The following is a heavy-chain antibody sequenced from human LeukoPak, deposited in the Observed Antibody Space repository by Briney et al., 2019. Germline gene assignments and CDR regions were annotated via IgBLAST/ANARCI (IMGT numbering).Heavy chain of an antibody. V-gene: IGHV4-34*01. CDR1: GGSFSGYY. CDR2: INHSGST. D-gene: IGHD5-12*01. Sequence: SETLSLTCAVYGGSFSGYYWSWIRQPPGKGLEWIGEINHSGSTNYNPSLESRVTISVDTSKNQFSLKLSSVTAADTAVYYCARAEPWIHQQFDYWGQGILVTVSS. J-gene: IGHJ4*02. CDR3: ARAEPWIHQQFDY.